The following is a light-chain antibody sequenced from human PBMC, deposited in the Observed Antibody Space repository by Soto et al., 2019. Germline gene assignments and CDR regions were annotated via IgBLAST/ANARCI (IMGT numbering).Light chain of an antibody. CDR3: QQYASSPQT. CDR2: GAS. Sequence: EIVLTQSPGTLSLSPWERATLSCRASQSVSSSYLAWYQQKPGQAPRLLIYGASSRATGIPDRFSGSGSGTDFTLTISRLEPEDFAVYACQQYASSPQTFGQGTKVDIK. CDR1: QSVSSSY. V-gene: IGKV3-20*01. J-gene: IGKJ1*01.